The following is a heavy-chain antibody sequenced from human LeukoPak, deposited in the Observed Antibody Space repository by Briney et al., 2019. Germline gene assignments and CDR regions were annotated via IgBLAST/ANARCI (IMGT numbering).Heavy chain of an antibody. CDR1: GFTFRDYS. J-gene: IGHJ4*02. CDR2: IRSNTYGGTT. D-gene: IGHD3-16*01. CDR3: AKVMITFGGVSH. Sequence: GGSLRLSCTASGFTFRDYSISWFRQAPGKGLEWVSYIRSNTYGGTTQYGASVRGRFAISRDDSKNTLYLQMNSLRAEDTAVYYCAKVMITFGGVSHWGQGTLVTVSS. V-gene: IGHV3-49*03.